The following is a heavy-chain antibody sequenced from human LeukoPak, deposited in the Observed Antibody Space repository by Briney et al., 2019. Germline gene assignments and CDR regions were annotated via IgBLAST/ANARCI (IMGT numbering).Heavy chain of an antibody. CDR3: ARDLRAPRGDVWGSYRSNWEDY. J-gene: IGHJ4*02. Sequence: ASVKVSCKASGGTFSSYAISWVRQAPGQGLEWMGRIIPILGIANYAQKFQGRVTITADKSTSTAYMELSSLRSEDTAVYYCARDLRAPRGDVWGSYRSNWEDYWGQGTLVTVSS. D-gene: IGHD3-16*02. CDR1: GGTFSSYA. CDR2: IIPILGIA. V-gene: IGHV1-69*04.